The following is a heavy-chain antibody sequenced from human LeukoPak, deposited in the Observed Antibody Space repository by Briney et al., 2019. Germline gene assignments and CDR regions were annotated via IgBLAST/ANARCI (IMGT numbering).Heavy chain of an antibody. CDR1: GFTFSSYA. D-gene: IGHD4-23*01. CDR3: ARDRTPYYYYGMDV. Sequence: PGGSLRLSCAASGFTFSSYAMYWVRQAPGRGLEFVSAISTNGGTTYYATPVKGRFTISRDHSNSTLYLHIASLRVEDIAVYYCARDRTPYYYYGMDVWGQGTVVTVSS. CDR2: ISTNGGTT. V-gene: IGHV3-64*01. J-gene: IGHJ6*02.